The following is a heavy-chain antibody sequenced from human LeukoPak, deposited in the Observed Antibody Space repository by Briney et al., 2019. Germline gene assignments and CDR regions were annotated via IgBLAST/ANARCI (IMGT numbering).Heavy chain of an antibody. J-gene: IGHJ4*02. CDR3: AKDVGKWESLHFFDY. Sequence: GGSLRLSCLTSGFTLSTNAMSWVRQAPGKGLEWISGISGSGASTYYADSVKGRITISRDDSRNTLYLQMNSLRGDDTAVYYCAKDVGKWESLHFFDYWGQGTLVTVSS. D-gene: IGHD1-26*01. V-gene: IGHV3-23*01. CDR2: ISGSGAST. CDR1: GFTLSTNA.